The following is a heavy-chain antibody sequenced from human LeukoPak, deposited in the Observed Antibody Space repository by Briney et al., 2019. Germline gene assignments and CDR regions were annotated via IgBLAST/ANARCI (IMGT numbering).Heavy chain of an antibody. Sequence: ASVKVSCKESGYTFTSYYMHCVRHAPGQGLEWMGIINPIGCSTSYAQKFQGRVTMTRDTSTSTVYMELSSLRSEDTAVYYCARGRTTIQKWLRSWFEPWGQGTLVTVSS. CDR1: GYTFTSYY. J-gene: IGHJ5*02. V-gene: IGHV1-46*01. CDR3: ARGRTTIQKWLRSWFEP. D-gene: IGHD5-12*01. CDR2: INPIGCST.